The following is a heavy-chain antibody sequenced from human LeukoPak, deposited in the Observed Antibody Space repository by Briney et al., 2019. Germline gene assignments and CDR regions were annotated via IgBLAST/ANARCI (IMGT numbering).Heavy chain of an antibody. CDR1: GFTFSTYA. CDR2: ISYDGGKT. V-gene: IGHV3-30*04. Sequence: RGAPRLSPVASGFTFSTYAMNWVRQAPDKGLESVSIISYDGGKTHYPDSVKGRFTISRDNSKNTVYLQMKNLGPEDTAVYYCARLPPSVIGAGTGDFDFWGHGAPVTASS. CDR3: ARLPPSVIGAGTGDFDF. J-gene: IGHJ4*01. D-gene: IGHD6-19*01.